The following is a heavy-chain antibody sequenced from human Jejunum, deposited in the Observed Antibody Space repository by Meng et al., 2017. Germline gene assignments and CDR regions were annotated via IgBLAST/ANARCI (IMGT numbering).Heavy chain of an antibody. CDR2: IKEDGTTK. CDR3: VRGDDVGDY. J-gene: IGHJ4*02. V-gene: IGHV3-7*01. CDR1: GFTFSSYW. Sequence: GESLKISCAASGFTFSSYWMNWVRQAPGKGLEWVANIKEDGTTKFYEDSVKGRFTIFRDNAKNSVFLQMSSLKVEDTGIYYCVRGDDVGDYWGQGALVTVSS. D-gene: IGHD5-24*01.